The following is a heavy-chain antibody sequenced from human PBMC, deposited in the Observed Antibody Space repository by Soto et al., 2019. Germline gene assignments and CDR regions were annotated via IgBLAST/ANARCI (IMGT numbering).Heavy chain of an antibody. V-gene: IGHV3-21*01. CDR1: GFTFSSYS. Sequence: PGGSLRLSCAASGFTFSSYSMNWVRQAPGKGLEWVSSINSDSKYIYYTDSVKGRFTISRDNAKNSLSLQMNSLRTEDTAVYYCVRSGRYPIYKYFDYWGQGTLVTVSS. D-gene: IGHD1-26*01. CDR2: INSDSKYI. J-gene: IGHJ4*02. CDR3: VRSGRYPIYKYFDY.